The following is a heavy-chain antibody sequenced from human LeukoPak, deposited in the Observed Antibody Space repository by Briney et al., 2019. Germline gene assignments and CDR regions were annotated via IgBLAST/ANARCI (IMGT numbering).Heavy chain of an antibody. V-gene: IGHV1-18*01. D-gene: IGHD3-10*01. CDR1: GYIYISYG. Sequence: GASVKVSSKASGYIYISYGISWVRQAPGQGLEWMGWISGYSGNTNYAQKLQGRVTVATDTSTSTAYMELRSLRSDDTAVYYCARDYYGSARNFDYWGQGTLVTVSS. J-gene: IGHJ4*02. CDR2: ISGYSGNT. CDR3: ARDYYGSARNFDY.